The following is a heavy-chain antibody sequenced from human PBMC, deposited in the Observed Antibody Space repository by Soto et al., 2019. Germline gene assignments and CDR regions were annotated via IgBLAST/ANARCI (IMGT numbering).Heavy chain of an antibody. CDR1: GGTFSSYA. Sequence: SVKVSCKASGGTFSSYAISWVRQAPGQGLEWMGGIIPTFGTANYAQKFQGRVTITADESTSTAYMELSSLRSEDTAVYYCARGQGKTTVTTIQTYYYYGMDVWGQGTTVTVSS. CDR2: IIPTFGTA. V-gene: IGHV1-69*13. D-gene: IGHD4-17*01. CDR3: ARGQGKTTVTTIQTYYYYGMDV. J-gene: IGHJ6*02.